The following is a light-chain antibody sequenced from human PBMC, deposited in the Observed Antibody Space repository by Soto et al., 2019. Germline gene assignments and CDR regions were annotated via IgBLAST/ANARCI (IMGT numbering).Light chain of an antibody. Sequence: QSVLTQPPSVSGAPGQRVTISCTGSSSNIGAGHDVHWYQQVPGTAPKLLVSGNTNRPSWVPDRFSGSNSGTSASLAITGLQAEDEADYYCQSFDSSLNGWVFGGGTKVTVL. V-gene: IGLV1-40*01. CDR2: GNT. CDR3: QSFDSSLNGWV. CDR1: SSNIGAGHD. J-gene: IGLJ3*02.